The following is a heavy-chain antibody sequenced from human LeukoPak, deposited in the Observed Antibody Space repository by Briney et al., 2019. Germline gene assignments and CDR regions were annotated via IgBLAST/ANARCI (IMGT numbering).Heavy chain of an antibody. CDR1: GGSISSYY. CDR2: FSYSGST. V-gene: IGHV4-39*07. D-gene: IGHD2-21*02. CDR3: ASGVTADY. Sequence: PSETLSLTCTVSGGSISSYYWGWIRQPPGKGLEWIGSFSYSGSTYYNPSLKSRVTLSVDTSKNQFSLKLTSVTAADTAVYYCASGVTADYWGQGTLVTVSS. J-gene: IGHJ4*02.